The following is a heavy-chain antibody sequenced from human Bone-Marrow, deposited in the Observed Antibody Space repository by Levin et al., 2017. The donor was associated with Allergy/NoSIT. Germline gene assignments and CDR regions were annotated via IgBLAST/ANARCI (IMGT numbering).Heavy chain of an antibody. CDR1: GYIFNNYF. CDR2: IYPGDSDT. V-gene: IGHV5-51*01. J-gene: IGHJ4*02. D-gene: IGHD3-10*01. CDR3: ARRITLIQGVIITYYFDY. Sequence: GESLKISCKGSGYIFNNYFIGWVRQMPGKGLEWMGFIYPGDSDTRYSPSFQGQVTISADKSSSTAYLQWSSLKASDTAMYYCARRITLIQGVIITYYFDYWGQGSPVTVSS.